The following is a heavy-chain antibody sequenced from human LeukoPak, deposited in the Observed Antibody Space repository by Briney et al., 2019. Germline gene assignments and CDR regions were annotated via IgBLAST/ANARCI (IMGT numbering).Heavy chain of an antibody. CDR1: GYTFTSYF. CDR3: ARETSDS. D-gene: IGHD1-1*01. V-gene: IGHV1-46*01. J-gene: IGHJ5*01. CDR2: INPSGSTT. Sequence: ASVKVSCKASGYTFTSYFMHLVRQAPGQGLEWLGMINPSGSTTTYAQKFQGRVTMTRDTSTSTVYMELSSLRSEDTAVYYCARETSDSWGQGTLVTVSS.